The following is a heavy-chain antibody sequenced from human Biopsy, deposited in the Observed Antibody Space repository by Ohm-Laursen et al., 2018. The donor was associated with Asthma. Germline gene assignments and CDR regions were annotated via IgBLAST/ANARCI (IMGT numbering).Heavy chain of an antibody. Sequence: LSLTCAASGFTFSSYWMHWVRQAPGKGLVWVSRINSDGSSTTYADSVKGRFTISRDNAENTLYLRMNSLRAEDTAVYYCARVSALYDFWSGYSLYDYWGQGTLVTVSS. V-gene: IGHV3-74*01. J-gene: IGHJ4*02. CDR3: ARVSALYDFWSGYSLYDY. D-gene: IGHD3-3*01. CDR2: INSDGSST. CDR1: GFTFSSYW.